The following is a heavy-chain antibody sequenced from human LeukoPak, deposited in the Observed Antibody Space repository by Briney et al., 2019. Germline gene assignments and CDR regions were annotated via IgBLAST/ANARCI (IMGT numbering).Heavy chain of an antibody. CDR2: TSSDLNVK. V-gene: IGHV3-30*14. CDR1: GFTFRNYV. D-gene: IGHD2-15*01. J-gene: IGHJ6*02. CDR3: ARENDMGYCSGGRCYKGYNAMDV. Sequence: GGSLRLSCAASGFTFRNYVIHRVRQAPGKGLEWVAVTSSDLNVKLYADSVKGRFTISRDNSKNTLYLQMNSLRAEDTAVYYCARENDMGYCSGGRCYKGYNAMDVWDQGTTVTVSS.